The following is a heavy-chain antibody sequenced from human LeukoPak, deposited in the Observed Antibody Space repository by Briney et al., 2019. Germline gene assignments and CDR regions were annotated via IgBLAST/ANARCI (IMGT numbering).Heavy chain of an antibody. CDR3: TKETSPMI. CDR1: GVSITSYY. D-gene: IGHD3-22*01. V-gene: IGHV4-59*01. J-gene: IGHJ4*02. CDR2: IFYTGSI. Sequence: SETLSPTCTVPGVSITSYYRSWIRQSPGKGLEWIGYIFYTGSINYNPSLKSRVTMSVDTSKNQFSLELSSVTAADTAVYYCTKETSPMIWGQGTLVTVSS.